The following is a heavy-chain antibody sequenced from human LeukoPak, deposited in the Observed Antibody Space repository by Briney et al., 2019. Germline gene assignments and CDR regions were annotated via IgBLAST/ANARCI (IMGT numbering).Heavy chain of an antibody. CDR2: IYYSGST. V-gene: IGHV4-59*01. J-gene: IGHJ4*02. D-gene: IGHD6-19*01. Sequence: SETLSLTCTVSGGSIGSYYWSWIRQPPGKGLEWIGYIYYSGSTNYNPSLKSRVTISVDTSKNQFSLKLSSVTAADTAVYYCARHSSGWYPDYWGQGTLATVSS. CDR1: GGSIGSYY. CDR3: ARHSSGWYPDY.